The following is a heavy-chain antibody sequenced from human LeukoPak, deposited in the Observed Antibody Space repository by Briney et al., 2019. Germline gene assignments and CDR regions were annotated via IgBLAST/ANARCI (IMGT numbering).Heavy chain of an antibody. CDR1: GFIFSDYA. D-gene: IGHD1-26*01. V-gene: IGHV3-23*01. Sequence: GGSLRLSCAASGFIFSDYAMNWVRQAPGKGLEWVSTISGSGRSTYYADSVKGRFTISRDNSKNALYLQMNSLRAEDTAVYFCAKDRGYSESIKFDYWGQGTLVTVSS. CDR3: AKDRGYSESIKFDY. J-gene: IGHJ4*02. CDR2: ISGSGRST.